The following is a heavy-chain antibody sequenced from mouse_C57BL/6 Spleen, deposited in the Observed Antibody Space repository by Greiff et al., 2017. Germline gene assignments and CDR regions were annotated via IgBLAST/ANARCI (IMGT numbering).Heavy chain of an antibody. J-gene: IGHJ4*01. V-gene: IGHV3-6*01. CDR2: ISYDGSN. Sequence: EVQLQESGPGLVKPSQSLSLTCSVTGYSITSGYYWNWIRQFPGNKLEWMGYISYDGSNNYNPSLKNRISITRDTSKNQFFLKLNSVTTEDTATYYCAREGDYYGSSDAMDYWGQGTSVTVSS. CDR1: GYSITSGYY. CDR3: AREGDYYGSSDAMDY. D-gene: IGHD1-1*01.